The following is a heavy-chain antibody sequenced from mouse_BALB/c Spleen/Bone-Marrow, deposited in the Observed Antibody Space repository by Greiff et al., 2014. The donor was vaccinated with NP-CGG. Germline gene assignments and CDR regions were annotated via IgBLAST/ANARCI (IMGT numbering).Heavy chain of an antibody. CDR1: GYTFTEYT. CDR2: INPNNGAT. CDR3: ARRQFGPAWFAY. D-gene: IGHD6-1*01. J-gene: IGHJ3*01. V-gene: IGHV1-22*01. Sequence: EVKLVESGPELVKPGASVKISCKTSGYTFTEYTMHWVKQSHGKSLEWIGGINPNNGATSYNQKFKGKATLTVDKSSSTAYMELRSLTSEDSAVYFCARRQFGPAWFAYWGQGTLVTVSA.